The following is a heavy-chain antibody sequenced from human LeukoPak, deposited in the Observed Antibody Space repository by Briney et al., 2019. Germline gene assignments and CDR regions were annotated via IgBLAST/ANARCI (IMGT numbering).Heavy chain of an antibody. CDR2: ISYDGSNK. J-gene: IGHJ4*02. D-gene: IGHD2-21*01. CDR1: GFTFSSYA. Sequence: PGRSLRLSCAASGFTFSSYAMHWVRQAPGKGLEWVAVISYDGSNKYYADSVKGRFTISRDNSKNTLYLQMNSLRAEDTAVYYCARDRDEIKSPSYYIDYWGQGTLVTVSS. V-gene: IGHV3-30-3*01. CDR3: ARDRDEIKSPSYYIDY.